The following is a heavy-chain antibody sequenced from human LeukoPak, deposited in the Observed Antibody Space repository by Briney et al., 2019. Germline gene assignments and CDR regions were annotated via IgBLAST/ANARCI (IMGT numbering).Heavy chain of an antibody. Sequence: ASVKVSCKASGYTFTSYDIHWVRQATGQGLEWMGWMNPNSGNTGYAQKFQGRVTMTRNTSISTAYMELSSLRSEDTAVYYCARDPYSSSSAGYWGQGTLVTVSS. CDR3: ARDPYSSSSAGY. J-gene: IGHJ4*02. D-gene: IGHD6-6*01. CDR1: GYTFTSYD. V-gene: IGHV1-8*01. CDR2: MNPNSGNT.